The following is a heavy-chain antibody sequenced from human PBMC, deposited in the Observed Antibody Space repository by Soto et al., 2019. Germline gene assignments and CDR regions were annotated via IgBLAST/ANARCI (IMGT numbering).Heavy chain of an antibody. V-gene: IGHV3-30*18. CDR3: VKVRYDYWSGYYSGSVDY. CDR1: GFSFSTYG. D-gene: IGHD3-3*01. Sequence: GGSLRLSCAASGFSFSTYGMHWVRQAPGKGLEWVAFISYDGSNKYYTDSVKGRFTISRDNSKNTLYLQVNSLRPDDTAVFYCVKVRYDYWSGYYSGSVDYWGQGTLVTVSS. CDR2: ISYDGSNK. J-gene: IGHJ4*02.